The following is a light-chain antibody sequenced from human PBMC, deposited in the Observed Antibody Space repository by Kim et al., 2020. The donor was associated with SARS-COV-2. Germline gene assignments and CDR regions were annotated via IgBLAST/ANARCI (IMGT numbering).Light chain of an antibody. CDR2: GAS. CDR1: QSVSSN. CDR3: QQYTNWPLT. Sequence: EKVMTQSPATLSVSPGERATLSCRASQSVSSNLAWYQQKPGQAPRLLIYGASTRATGIPARFSGSGSGTEFTLTISSLQSEDFAVYYCQQYTNWPLTFGGGTKVEI. J-gene: IGKJ4*01. V-gene: IGKV3-15*01.